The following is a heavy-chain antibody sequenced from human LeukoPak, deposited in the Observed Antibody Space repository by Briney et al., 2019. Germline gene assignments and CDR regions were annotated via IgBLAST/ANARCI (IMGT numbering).Heavy chain of an antibody. V-gene: IGHV3-23*01. Sequence: GGSLRLSCVASGFTFSDYIMCWVRQAPGKGLEWVSGISGDGDHTYYADSVKGRFTISRDNSKNTLSLQMSGLRAEDTAIYYCAKPATISPRGYWGQGTLVSVSS. CDR1: GFTFSDYI. D-gene: IGHD3-10*01. J-gene: IGHJ4*02. CDR3: AKPATISPRGY. CDR2: ISGDGDHT.